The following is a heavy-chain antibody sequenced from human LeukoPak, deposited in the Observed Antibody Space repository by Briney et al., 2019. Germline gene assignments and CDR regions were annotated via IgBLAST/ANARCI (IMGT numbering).Heavy chain of an antibody. CDR1: GGSISSYY. D-gene: IGHD7-27*01. CDR3: ARELGIGDAFDI. CDR2: IYYSGST. Sequence: PSQTLSLTCTVSGGSISSYYWSWIGQRPGKGLEWIGYIYYSGSTNYNPSLKSRVTISVDTSKNQCSLKLSSVTAADTAVYYCARELGIGDAFDIWGQGTMVTVSS. V-gene: IGHV4-59*01. J-gene: IGHJ3*02.